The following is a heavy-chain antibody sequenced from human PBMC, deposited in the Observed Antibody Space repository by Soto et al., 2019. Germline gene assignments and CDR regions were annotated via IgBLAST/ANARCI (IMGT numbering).Heavy chain of an antibody. CDR3: ARTAFEVVSGGAAPSFDP. J-gene: IGHJ5*02. D-gene: IGHD2-15*01. Sequence: GGSLRLSCAASGFTVSSNYMSWVRQAPGKGLEWLSVIYTDDSTYYADSVKGRFTISRHNSKNTLYLQMNILRPEDTAVYFCARTAFEVVSGGAAPSFDPWGQGTLVTVSS. CDR1: GFTVSSNY. CDR2: IYTDDST. V-gene: IGHV3-53*04.